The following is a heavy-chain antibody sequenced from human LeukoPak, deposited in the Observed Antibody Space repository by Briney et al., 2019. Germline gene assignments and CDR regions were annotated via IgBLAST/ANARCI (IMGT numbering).Heavy chain of an antibody. Sequence: GGSLRLSCAASGFTFSNSAVYWVRQAPGKGLEFVSVISTNGDRTYYADSMKGRFTISRDNSKNTLYLQMGSLRADDMGVYYCARGVAISSSGWYDTFDYWGRGDLVTISS. CDR3: ARGVAISSSGWYDTFDY. V-gene: IGHV3-64*02. J-gene: IGHJ4*02. CDR1: GFTFSNSA. CDR2: ISTNGDRT. D-gene: IGHD6-19*01.